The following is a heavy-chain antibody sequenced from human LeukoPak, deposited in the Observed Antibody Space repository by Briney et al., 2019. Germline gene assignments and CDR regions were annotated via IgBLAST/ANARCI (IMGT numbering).Heavy chain of an antibody. D-gene: IGHD6-13*01. CDR2: ISAYNGNT. CDR1: GYTFTGYY. J-gene: IGHJ6*03. Sequence: GASVKVSCKASGYTFTGYYMHWVRQAPGQGLEWMGWISAYNGNTNYAQKLQGRVTMTTDTSTSTAYMELRSLRSDDTAVYYCARDMGYSSSWYGMQYYYYYYYMDVWGKGTTVTVSS. CDR3: ARDMGYSSSWYGMQYYYYYYYMDV. V-gene: IGHV1-18*04.